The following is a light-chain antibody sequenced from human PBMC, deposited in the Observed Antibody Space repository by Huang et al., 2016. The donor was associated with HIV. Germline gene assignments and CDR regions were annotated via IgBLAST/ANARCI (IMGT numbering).Light chain of an antibody. CDR3: QHYENWPPLT. CDR2: GAS. V-gene: IGKV3-15*01. CDR1: QSVSSN. Sequence: EIVMTQSPATLSVSPGESATLSCRASQSVSSNLAWYQQKPGQAPRLLIYGASTRATGIPARFSGSGSGTEFSLTISSLQSEDFAIYYCQHYENWPPLTFGGGTKVAIK. J-gene: IGKJ4*01.